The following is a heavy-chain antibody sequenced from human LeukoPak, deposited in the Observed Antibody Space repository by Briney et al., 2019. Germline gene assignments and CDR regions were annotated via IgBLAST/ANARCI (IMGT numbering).Heavy chain of an antibody. CDR1: GDSVSSNSAA. CDR2: TYYRSKWYN. CDR3: ARSNSGYGRGYYYYYMDV. Sequence: SQSLSLTCAISGDSVSSNSAAWNWIRQSTSKGLEWLGRTYYRSKWYNDYAVSVKSRITINPDTSKNQFSLKLSSVTAADTAVYYCARSNSGYGRGYYYYYMDVWGKGTTVTVSS. V-gene: IGHV6-1*01. J-gene: IGHJ6*03. D-gene: IGHD5-12*01.